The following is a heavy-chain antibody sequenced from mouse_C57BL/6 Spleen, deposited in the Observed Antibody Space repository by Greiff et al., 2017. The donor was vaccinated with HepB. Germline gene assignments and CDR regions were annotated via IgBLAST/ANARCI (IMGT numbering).Heavy chain of an antibody. CDR3: ARGSTMVTTGRSFDY. CDR2: IDPEDGET. V-gene: IGHV14-2*01. J-gene: IGHJ2*01. CDR1: GFNIKDYY. Sequence: VQLQQSGAELVKPGASVKLSCTASGFNIKDYYMHWVKQRTEQGLEWIGRIDPEDGETKYAPNFQGKATITADTSSNTAYLQLSSLTSEDTAVYYCARGSTMVTTGRSFDYWGQGTTLTVSS. D-gene: IGHD2-2*01.